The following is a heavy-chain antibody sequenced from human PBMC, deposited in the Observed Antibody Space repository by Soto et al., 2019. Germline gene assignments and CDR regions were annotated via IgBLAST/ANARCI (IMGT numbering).Heavy chain of an antibody. J-gene: IGHJ4*02. CDR2: ISSSSSYT. V-gene: IGHV3-11*06. Sequence: GGSLRLSCAASGFTFSDYYMSWIRQAPGKGLEWVSYISSSSSYTNYADSVKGRFTISRDNAKNSLYLQMNSLRAEDTAVYYCARGRYSSGWYTRTYYFDYWGQGTLVTVSS. D-gene: IGHD6-19*01. CDR1: GFTFSDYY. CDR3: ARGRYSSGWYTRTYYFDY.